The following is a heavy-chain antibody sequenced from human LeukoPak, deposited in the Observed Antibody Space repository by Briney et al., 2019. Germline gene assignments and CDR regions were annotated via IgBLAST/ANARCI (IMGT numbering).Heavy chain of an antibody. J-gene: IGHJ4*02. V-gene: IGHV3-23*01. Sequence: ASVKVSCKASGGTFISYAISWVRQAPGKGLEWVSAISGSGGSTYYADSVKGRFTISRDNSKNTLYLQMNSLRAEDTAVYYCAKDSGSGSYYTFDYWGQGTLVTVSS. CDR3: AKDSGSGSYYTFDY. CDR2: ISGSGGST. CDR1: GGTFISYA. D-gene: IGHD3-10*01.